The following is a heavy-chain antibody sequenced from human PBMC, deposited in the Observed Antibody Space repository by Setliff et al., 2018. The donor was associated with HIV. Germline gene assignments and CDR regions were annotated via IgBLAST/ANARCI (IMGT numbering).Heavy chain of an antibody. J-gene: IGHJ3*02. CDR3: ATIRAGSDYGHAFDI. CDR1: GGTFSSYA. CDR2: IIPISGTV. D-gene: IGHD4-17*01. V-gene: IGHV1-69*05. Sequence: SVKVSCKASGGTFSSYAISWVRQAPGQGLEWMGGIIPISGTVNYAQKFWGRVTITTHESTSTAYMELSSLRSEDTAVYYCATIRAGSDYGHAFDIWGQGTMVTVSS.